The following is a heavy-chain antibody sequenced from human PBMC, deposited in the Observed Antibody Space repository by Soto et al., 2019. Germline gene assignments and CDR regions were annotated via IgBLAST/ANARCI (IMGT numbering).Heavy chain of an antibody. CDR3: VRDWSGSTCPCMDV. CDR2: ISASGDTT. CDR1: GFTFSNYA. V-gene: IGHV3-23*01. J-gene: IGHJ6*02. Sequence: ELQMLESGGGLVQPGGSLRLSCVASGFTFSNYALSWVRQAPGKGLEWVSTISASGDTTYYADSVKGRFTVSRDSSKTTLYLQMNTLRAEDMAIYYCVRDWSGSTCPCMDVWGQATTVTVSS. D-gene: IGHD3-3*01.